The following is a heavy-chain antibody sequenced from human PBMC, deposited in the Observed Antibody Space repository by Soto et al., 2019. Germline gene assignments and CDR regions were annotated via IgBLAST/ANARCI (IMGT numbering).Heavy chain of an antibody. D-gene: IGHD4-17*01. CDR1: GGSISSYY. J-gene: IGHJ3*02. CDR3: ARDTTVTDAFDI. Sequence: SETLSLTCTVPGGSISSYYWTWIRQPPGRGLEWIGYIYYNGSTNYNPSLKSRVTISIDTSKNQFSLKLTSVTAADTAIYYCARDTTVTDAFDIWGQGTMVTVSS. V-gene: IGHV4-59*01. CDR2: IYYNGST.